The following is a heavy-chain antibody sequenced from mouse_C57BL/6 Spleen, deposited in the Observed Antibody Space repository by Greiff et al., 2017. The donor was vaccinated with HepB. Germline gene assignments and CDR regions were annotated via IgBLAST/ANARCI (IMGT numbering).Heavy chain of an antibody. V-gene: IGHV5-9-1*02. CDR2: ISSGGDYI. Sequence: EVQGVESGEGLVKPGGSLKLSCAASGFTFSSYAMSWVRQTPEKRLEWVAYISSGGDYIYYADTVKGRFTISRDNARNTLYLQMSSLKSEDTAMYYCTRDPAYDGYYDWYFDVWGTGTTVTVSS. CDR1: GFTFSSYA. D-gene: IGHD2-3*01. CDR3: TRDPAYDGYYDWYFDV. J-gene: IGHJ1*03.